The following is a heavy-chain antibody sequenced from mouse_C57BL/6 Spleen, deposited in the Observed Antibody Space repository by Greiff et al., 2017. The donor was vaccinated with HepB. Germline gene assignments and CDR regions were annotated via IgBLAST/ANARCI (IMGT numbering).Heavy chain of an antibody. J-gene: IGHJ4*01. D-gene: IGHD1-1*01. CDR2: IDPSDSET. CDR3: ARLGTTVVAPYYAMDY. V-gene: IGHV1-52*01. Sequence: VQLQQPGAELVRPGSSVKLSCKASGYTFTSYWMHWVKQRPIQGLEWIGNIDPSDSETHYNQKFKDKATLTVDKSSSTAYMQLSSLTSEDSAVYYCARLGTTVVAPYYAMDYWGQGTSVTVSS. CDR1: GYTFTSYW.